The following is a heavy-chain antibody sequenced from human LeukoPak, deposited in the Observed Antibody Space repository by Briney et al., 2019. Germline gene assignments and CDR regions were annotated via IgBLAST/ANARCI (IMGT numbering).Heavy chain of an antibody. CDR3: ARAGSGSGRHFDY. CDR1: GYDYTSVG. J-gene: IGHJ4*02. CDR2: ISPYNGNT. D-gene: IGHD6-19*01. Sequence: VSVTVSRKASGYDYTSVGITWVRQAPGQGLEWMGWISPYNGNTRYVQKRPGRVTMTTDTSTSTAYMELRSLRFDDTAVYYCARAGSGSGRHFDYWGQGALV. V-gene: IGHV1-18*01.